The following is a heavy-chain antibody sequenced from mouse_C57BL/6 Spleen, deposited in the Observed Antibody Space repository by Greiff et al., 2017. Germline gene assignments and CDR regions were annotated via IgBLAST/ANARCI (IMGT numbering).Heavy chain of an antibody. D-gene: IGHD3-2*02. J-gene: IGHJ2*01. CDR1: GYTFTDYE. CDR3: TREDSSGPYYFDY. V-gene: IGHV1-15*01. Sequence: QVQLQQSGAELVRPGASVTLSCKASGYTFTDYEMHWVKQTPVHGLEWIGAIDPETGGTAYNQKFKGKAILTADKSSSTAYMELRSLTSEDSAVYYCTREDSSGPYYFDYWGQGTTLTVSS. CDR2: IDPETGGT.